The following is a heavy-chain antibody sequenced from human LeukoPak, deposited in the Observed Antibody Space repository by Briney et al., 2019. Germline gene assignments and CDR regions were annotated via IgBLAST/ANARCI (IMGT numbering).Heavy chain of an antibody. J-gene: IGHJ3*02. Sequence: SETLSLTCTVSGGPISSYYWSWLRQPPGKGLEWIGYIYYSGSTNYNPSLKSRVTISVDTSKNQFSLKLSSVTAADTAVYYCARDAYYDYVWGSSPRTDAFDIWGQGTMVTVSS. CDR1: GGPISSYY. CDR3: ARDAYYDYVWGSSPRTDAFDI. V-gene: IGHV4-59*12. D-gene: IGHD3-16*01. CDR2: IYYSGST.